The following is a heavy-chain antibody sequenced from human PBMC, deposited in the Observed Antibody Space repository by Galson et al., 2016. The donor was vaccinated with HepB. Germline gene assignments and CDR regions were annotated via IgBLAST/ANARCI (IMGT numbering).Heavy chain of an antibody. D-gene: IGHD3-16*02. V-gene: IGHV3-30-3*01. CDR2: ISFDGSNN. CDR3: ARDDDYVWGTYRYTRTVPQYYFDY. J-gene: IGHJ4*02. CDR1: GFTFSSYA. Sequence: SLRLSCAASGFTFSSYAMHWVRQAPGKGLEWVAVISFDGSNNFNADSVKGRFTISRDNSKNTLYLQMNSLRAEDTAVYYCARDDDYVWGTYRYTRTVPQYYFDYWGQGTLVTVSS.